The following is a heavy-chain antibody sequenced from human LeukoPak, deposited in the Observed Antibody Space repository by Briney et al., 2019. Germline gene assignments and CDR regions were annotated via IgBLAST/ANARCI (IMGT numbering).Heavy chain of an antibody. J-gene: IGHJ4*02. CDR3: ASGATPFAY. Sequence: SETLSLTCSVAGGSISSYFWSWIRQPPGKGLEWIGYIYYSGSTNYNPSLKSRVTISVDTSKDQFSLKLSSVTAADTAVYYCASGATPFAYWGQGTLVTVSS. CDR2: IYYSGST. V-gene: IGHV4-59*01. CDR1: GGSISSYF. D-gene: IGHD1-26*01.